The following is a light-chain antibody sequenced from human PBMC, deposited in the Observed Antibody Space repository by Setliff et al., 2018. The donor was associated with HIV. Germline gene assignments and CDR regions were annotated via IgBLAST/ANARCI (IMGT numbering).Light chain of an antibody. CDR1: SSDVGSYNF. CDR3: CSYTSSLTYV. V-gene: IGLV2-14*03. CDR2: DVS. Sequence: ALTQPASVSGSPGQSITISCSGSSSDVGSYNFVSWYQQHPGKAPQVIIYDVSRRPSGVSSRFSGSKSGNTASLTISGLQAEDQADYYCCSYTSSLTYVFGTGTRSPS. J-gene: IGLJ1*01.